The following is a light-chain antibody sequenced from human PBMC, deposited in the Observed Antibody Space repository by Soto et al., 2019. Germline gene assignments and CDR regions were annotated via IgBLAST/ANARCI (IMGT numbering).Light chain of an antibody. V-gene: IGKV3-11*01. CDR1: QSVSSY. J-gene: IGKJ1*01. CDR3: QRRSNWPLTGT. CDR2: DAS. Sequence: EIVLTQSPATLSLSPGERATLSCRASQSVSSYLAWYQQKPGQAPRLLIYDASNRATGIPARFSGSGSGTDFTLPISSLEPEDFAVYYCQRRSNWPLTGTFGRGTKVEI.